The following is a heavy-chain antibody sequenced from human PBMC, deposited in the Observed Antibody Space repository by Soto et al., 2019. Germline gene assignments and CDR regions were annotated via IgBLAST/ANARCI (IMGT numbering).Heavy chain of an antibody. J-gene: IGHJ6*02. CDR3: AKDSWFFGEHCGGDCSLYYGMDV. Sequence: QVQLVESGGGVVQPGRSLRLSCAASGFTFSSYGMHWVRQAPGKGLEWVAVISYDGSNKYYADSVKGRFTISRDNSKNTLYLQMNSLRAEDAAVYYCAKDSWFFGEHCGGDCSLYYGMDVWGQGTTVTVSS. V-gene: IGHV3-30*18. D-gene: IGHD2-21*02. CDR1: GFTFSSYG. CDR2: ISYDGSNK.